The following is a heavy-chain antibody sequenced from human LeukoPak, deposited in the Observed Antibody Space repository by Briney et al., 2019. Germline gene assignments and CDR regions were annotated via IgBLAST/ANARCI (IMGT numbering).Heavy chain of an antibody. CDR3: ATRLCTIAACRASSYKSLDV. J-gene: IGHJ6*04. Sequence: GGSLRLSCAASGFTFSSPAMSWVRQAPGKGLEWVSSISGSGGSTYYADSVKGRFTISRDNSKNTLYLQMNSLRAEDTAVYYCATRLCTIAACRASSYKSLDVWGKGTTVTVSS. V-gene: IGHV3-23*01. D-gene: IGHD2-8*01. CDR1: GFTFSSPA. CDR2: ISGSGGST.